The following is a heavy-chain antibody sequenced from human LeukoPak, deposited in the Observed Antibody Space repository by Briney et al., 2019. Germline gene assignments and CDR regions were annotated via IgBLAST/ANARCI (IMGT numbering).Heavy chain of an antibody. CDR2: ISTSSIYI. Sequence: GGSLRLSCAASGFTFSAYSMNWVRQAPGKGLEWVSSISTSSIYIYYADSVKGRFTVSRDNAKNSLYLQMNSLRAEDTAVYYCAIGGYCSGGSCYTFDYWGQGTLVTVSS. D-gene: IGHD2-15*01. J-gene: IGHJ4*02. V-gene: IGHV3-21*04. CDR1: GFTFSAYS. CDR3: AIGGYCSGGSCYTFDY.